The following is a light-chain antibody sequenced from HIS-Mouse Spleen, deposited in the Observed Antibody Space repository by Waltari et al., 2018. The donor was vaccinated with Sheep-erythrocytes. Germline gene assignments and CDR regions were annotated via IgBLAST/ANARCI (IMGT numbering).Light chain of an antibody. Sequence: DIVMTQYTLSLPVTPGEPASISCRSSQILLHSNGYNYLDWYLQQPGQSPQLLIYLGSNRASGVPDRFSGSGSGTDFTLKISRVEAEDVGVYYCMQALQTPLTFGGGTKVEIK. CDR3: MQALQTPLT. CDR1: QILLHSNGYNY. CDR2: LGS. V-gene: IGKV2-28*01. J-gene: IGKJ4*01.